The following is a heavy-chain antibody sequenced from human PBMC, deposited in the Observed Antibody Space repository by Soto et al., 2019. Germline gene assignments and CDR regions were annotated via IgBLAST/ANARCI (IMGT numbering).Heavy chain of an antibody. CDR3: AKWHQYYYDSRGFAGFDC. V-gene: IGHV3-23*01. J-gene: IGHJ4*02. CDR2: ISGGGETT. CDR1: GLTFSSYA. D-gene: IGHD3-22*01. Sequence: EVQLLESGGGLVQPGGSLRLSCAASGLTFSSYAMTWVRQAPGKGLEWVSAISGGGETTYYAESVKGRFTISRDNSRNTLYLQMLSLRADDSSAYYCAKWHQYYYDSRGFAGFDCWCRGTLVTVSS.